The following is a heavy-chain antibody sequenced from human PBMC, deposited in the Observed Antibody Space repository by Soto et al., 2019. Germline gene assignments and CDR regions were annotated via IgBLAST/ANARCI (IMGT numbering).Heavy chain of an antibody. J-gene: IGHJ5*02. Sequence: PSETLSLTCTVSGGSISSGGYYWSWIRQHPGKGLEWIGYIYYSGSTYYNPSLKSRVTISVDTSKNQFSLKLSSVTAADTAVYYCARDRGGITVSSIPLGEWFDPWGQGTLVTVSS. V-gene: IGHV4-31*03. CDR1: GGSISSGGYY. CDR2: IYYSGST. CDR3: ARDRGGITVSSIPLGEWFDP. D-gene: IGHD3-16*01.